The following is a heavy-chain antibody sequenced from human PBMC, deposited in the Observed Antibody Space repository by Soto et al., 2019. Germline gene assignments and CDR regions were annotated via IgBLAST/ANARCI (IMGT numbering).Heavy chain of an antibody. CDR2: IDWDDDK. CDR3: ARNCIAARQYYHCGMDV. V-gene: IGHV2-70*01. CDR1: GFSLSTSGMC. Sequence: SGPTLVNPTQTLTLTCTFSGFSLSTSGMCVSWIRQPPGKALEWLALIDWDDDKYYSTSLKTRLTISKETSKNQVVLTTNNMDPPETDPYHCARNCIAARQYYHCGMDVRGQGNTVAVYS. D-gene: IGHD6-6*01. J-gene: IGHJ6*02.